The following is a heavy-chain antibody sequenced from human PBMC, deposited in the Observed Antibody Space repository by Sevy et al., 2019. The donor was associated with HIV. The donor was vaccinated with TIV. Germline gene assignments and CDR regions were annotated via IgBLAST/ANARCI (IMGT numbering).Heavy chain of an antibody. CDR3: SKFGDYYDSGGYYWYFDF. CDR2: ISGGDDST. D-gene: IGHD3-22*01. V-gene: IGHV3-23*01. CDR1: GFIFSDYA. J-gene: IGHJ2*01. Sequence: QLGGPLRLSCAASGFIFSDYAMSWVRQAPGKGLEWVSSISGGDDSTYYADSVKGRFTVTRANSKNTLYLQMNTLSAEDTALYYCSKFGDYYDSGGYYWYFDFWGRGTLVTVSS.